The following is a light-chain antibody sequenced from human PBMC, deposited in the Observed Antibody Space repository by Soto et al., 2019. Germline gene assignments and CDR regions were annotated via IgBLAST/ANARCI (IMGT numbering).Light chain of an antibody. CDR3: QQYGSSPWT. CDR1: QSISNSY. J-gene: IGKJ1*01. Sequence: EIVLTQSPGTLSLSTGERATLSCRASQSISNSYLAWYQQKPGQAPRLRFHGASSRATGIPDRFSGTGSATDFTLTISRLEPEDFAVYYCQQYGSSPWTFGQGTKVEIK. V-gene: IGKV3-20*01. CDR2: GAS.